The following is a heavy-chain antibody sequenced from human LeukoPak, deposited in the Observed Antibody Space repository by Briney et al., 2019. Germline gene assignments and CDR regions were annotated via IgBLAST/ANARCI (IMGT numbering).Heavy chain of an antibody. J-gene: IGHJ5*02. V-gene: IGHV1-46*01. CDR3: ARDVVVEVGMLPTDSWFDP. CDR1: GYTFSNFG. Sequence: ASVKVSCKASGYTFSNFGISWMRQAPGRGLEWMGIINPSDGSTSSAQKFQGRVTMTSDTSTSTIYMELSSLTYDDTAVYYCARDVVVEVGMLPTDSWFDPWGRGTLVAVSS. CDR2: INPSDGST. D-gene: IGHD2-15*01.